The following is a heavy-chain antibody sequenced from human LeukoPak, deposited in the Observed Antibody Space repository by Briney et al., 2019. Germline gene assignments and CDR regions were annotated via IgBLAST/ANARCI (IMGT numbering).Heavy chain of an antibody. J-gene: IGHJ4*02. CDR1: GGSITTTTSY. D-gene: IGHD6-19*01. CDR3: ARFRYSSGWFNY. Sequence: SETLSLTCTVSGGSITTTTSYWGWIRQPPGKGLEWIGSIYYGGTTFYNPSLKSRVTISVDTSKNQFSLNLSSVTATDTAVYYCARFRYSSGWFNYWGQGMLVTVSS. V-gene: IGHV4-39*01. CDR2: IYYGGTT.